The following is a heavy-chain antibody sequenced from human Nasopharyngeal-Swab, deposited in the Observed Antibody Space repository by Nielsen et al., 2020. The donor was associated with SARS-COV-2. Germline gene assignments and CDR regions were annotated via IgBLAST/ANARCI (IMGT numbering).Heavy chain of an antibody. Sequence: GGPLRLFCAASGFTFSSYSMNWVRQAPGKGLEWVSFISSRGSHKYYADSMKGRFTISRDNAKSSLYLQLSSLRAEDTAVYYCARGEEYYYGSGSLSDNWGQGTLVTVSS. CDR2: ISSRGSHK. CDR1: GFTFSSYS. CDR3: ARGEEYYYGSGSLSDN. J-gene: IGHJ4*02. D-gene: IGHD3-10*01. V-gene: IGHV3-21*01.